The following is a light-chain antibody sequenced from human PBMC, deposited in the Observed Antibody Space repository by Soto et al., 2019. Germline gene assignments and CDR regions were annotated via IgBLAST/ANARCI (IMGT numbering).Light chain of an antibody. CDR1: HSVSSY. CDR3: QQRRYWPVT. Sequence: EIVLTQSPASLSMSPGERGTLSCRASHSVSSYFAWYQQKPGQAPRLLIYYASNRATGVPARFSGSGSGTDFTLTISSLEPEDFAVYYCQQRRYWPVTFGQGTKVEIK. V-gene: IGKV3-11*01. J-gene: IGKJ1*01. CDR2: YAS.